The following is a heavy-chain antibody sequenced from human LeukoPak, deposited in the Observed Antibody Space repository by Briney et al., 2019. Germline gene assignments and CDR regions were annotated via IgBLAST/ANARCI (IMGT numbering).Heavy chain of an antibody. D-gene: IGHD4-23*01. V-gene: IGHV1-3*02. CDR1: GYTFTDYA. CDR2: TNGATGNT. Sequence: GASVKVSCKASGYTFTDYALHWVRQAPGQRLEWMGWTNGATGNTRFSQDFEGRLTITIDTSASTACMELSSLRSEDTAVYYRARSPGGNARTWLDYWGQGTLVTVSS. J-gene: IGHJ4*02. CDR3: ARSPGGNARTWLDY.